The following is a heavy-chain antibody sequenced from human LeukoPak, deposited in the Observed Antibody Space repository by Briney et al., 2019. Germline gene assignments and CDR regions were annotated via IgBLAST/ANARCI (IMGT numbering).Heavy chain of an antibody. CDR1: GGSISSGSYY. J-gene: IGHJ4*02. CDR3: AREKQWLEIFDY. Sequence: SETLSLTCTVSGGSISSGSYYWSWIRRPAGKGLEWIGRIYTSGSTNYNPSLKSRVTISVDTSKNQFPLKLSSVTAADTAVYYCAREKQWLEIFDYWGQGTLVTVSS. CDR2: IYTSGST. D-gene: IGHD6-19*01. V-gene: IGHV4-61*02.